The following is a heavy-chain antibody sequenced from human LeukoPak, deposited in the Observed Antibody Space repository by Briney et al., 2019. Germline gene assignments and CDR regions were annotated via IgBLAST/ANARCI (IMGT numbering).Heavy chain of an antibody. D-gene: IGHD6-13*01. V-gene: IGHV3-30*18. J-gene: IGHJ4*02. CDR2: ISYDGSNK. Sequence: GGSLRLSCAASGFTFSSYGMHWVRQAPGKGLEWVAVISYDGSNKYYAESVKGRFTISRDNSKNTLYLQMNSLRAEDTAVYYCAKDAAGPEYWGQGTLVTVSS. CDR1: GFTFSSYG. CDR3: AKDAAGPEY.